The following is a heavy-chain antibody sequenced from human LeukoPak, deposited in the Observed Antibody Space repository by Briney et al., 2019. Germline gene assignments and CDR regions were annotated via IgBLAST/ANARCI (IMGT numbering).Heavy chain of an antibody. CDR2: IYYSGST. CDR1: GGSISSSSYY. CDR3: ARIGPRAYYFDY. Sequence: SETLSLTCTVSGGSISSSSYYWGWIRQPPGKGLEWIGSIYYSGSTYYNPSLKSRVTISVDTSKNQFSLKLSSVTAADTAVYYCARIGPRAYYFDYWGQGTLVTVSS. V-gene: IGHV4-39*07. J-gene: IGHJ4*02.